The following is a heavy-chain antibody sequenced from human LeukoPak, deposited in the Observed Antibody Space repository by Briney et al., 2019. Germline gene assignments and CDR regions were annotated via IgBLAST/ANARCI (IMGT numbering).Heavy chain of an antibody. CDR2: IIPTFYTA. J-gene: IGHJ4*02. Sequence: GASVKVSCKAFGYTFTNYGISWVRQAPGQGLEWMGGIIPTFYTANYAQKFQGRVTITTDESTNTAYMELSSLRSEDTAVYYCASDLGYCSRTSCYFDYWGQGTLVTVSS. D-gene: IGHD2-2*01. V-gene: IGHV1-69*05. CDR3: ASDLGYCSRTSCYFDY. CDR1: GYTFTNYG.